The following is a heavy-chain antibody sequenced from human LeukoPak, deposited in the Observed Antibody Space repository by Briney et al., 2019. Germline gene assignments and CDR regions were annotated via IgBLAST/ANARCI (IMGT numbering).Heavy chain of an antibody. J-gene: IGHJ3*02. CDR1: EYSFTSYW. D-gene: IGHD3-9*01. V-gene: IGHV5-10-1*01. Sequence: GESLKISCKGSEYSFTSYWISWVRQMPGKGLEWMGRIDPSDSYANYSPSFQGHVTISADKSISTAYLQWSSLKASDTAMYYCARWGAYYDMLTGLFRKRDTFDIWGQGTMVTVSS. CDR3: ARWGAYYDMLTGLFRKRDTFDI. CDR2: IDPSDSYA.